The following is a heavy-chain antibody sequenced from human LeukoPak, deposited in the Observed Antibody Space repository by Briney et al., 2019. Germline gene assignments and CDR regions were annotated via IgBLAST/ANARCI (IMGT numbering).Heavy chain of an antibody. Sequence: ASVKVSCKASGYTFTAQYMHWVRQAPGQGLEWMGWINPNNGDTKYAQSLLGRVTMTRDTSTTTAYMELSSLRSDDTAVYFCASYPRSIPAPPFGYWGQGTLVTVSS. D-gene: IGHD2-21*01. V-gene: IGHV1-2*02. CDR2: INPNNGDT. CDR3: ASYPRSIPAPPFGY. CDR1: GYTFTAQY. J-gene: IGHJ4*02.